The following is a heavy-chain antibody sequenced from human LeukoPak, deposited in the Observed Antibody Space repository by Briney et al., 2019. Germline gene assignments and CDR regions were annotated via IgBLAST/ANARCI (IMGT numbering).Heavy chain of an antibody. CDR1: GLYVSNNN. CDR2: MYSSGNR. Sequence: GGSLRLSCVASGLYVSNNNINWVRQAPGKGLEWVSVMYSSGNRYYADSVRGRFTISRDNSKNTLYLQMNSLRAEDTAVYYCAKVSSGSYPSDYWGQGTLVTVSS. V-gene: IGHV3-53*01. CDR3: AKVSSGSYPSDY. D-gene: IGHD1-26*01. J-gene: IGHJ4*02.